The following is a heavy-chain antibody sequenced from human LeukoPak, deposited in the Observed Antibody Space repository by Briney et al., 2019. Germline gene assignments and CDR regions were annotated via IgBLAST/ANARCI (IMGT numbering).Heavy chain of an antibody. CDR2: IYYSGST. CDR3: ARGSLVVPAAIAYFDY. CDR1: GGSISSSSYY. D-gene: IGHD2-2*01. V-gene: IGHV4-39*01. Sequence: PSETLSLTCTVSGGSISSSSYYWGWIRQPPGKGLEWIGSIYYSGSTYYKPTLKSRVTISVDTSKNQFSLKLSSVTAADTAVYYCARGSLVVPAAIAYFDYWGQGTLVTVSS. J-gene: IGHJ4*02.